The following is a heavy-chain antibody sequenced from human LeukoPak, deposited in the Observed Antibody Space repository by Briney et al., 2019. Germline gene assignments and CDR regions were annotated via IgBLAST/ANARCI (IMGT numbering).Heavy chain of an antibody. Sequence: PGGSLRLSCAASGFTVSSNYMSWVRQAPGKGLEWVSVIYSGGSTYYADSVKGRFTIPRHNSKNTLYLQMNSLRAEDTAVYYCATGYCSSTSCYPYYYYYGMDVWGQGTTVTVSS. D-gene: IGHD2-2*03. V-gene: IGHV3-53*04. CDR3: ATGYCSSTSCYPYYYYYGMDV. CDR2: IYSGGST. CDR1: GFTVSSNY. J-gene: IGHJ6*02.